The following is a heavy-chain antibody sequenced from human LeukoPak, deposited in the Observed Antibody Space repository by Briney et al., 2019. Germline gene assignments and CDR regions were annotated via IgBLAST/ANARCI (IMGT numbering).Heavy chain of an antibody. J-gene: IGHJ6*03. CDR3: AKGRVSSSTWYSTYYYYFYMDL. D-gene: IGHD6-13*01. Sequence: SETLSLTCSVSDDSITMYYWTWIRQPPGKGLERIGDVDHTGSTNFNPSLNGRVSISRDTTKNLFSLRLRSVTAADTAVYFCAKGRVSSSTWYSTYYYYFYMDLWGKGTTVTVSS. V-gene: IGHV4-59*01. CDR1: DDSITMYY. CDR2: VDHTGST.